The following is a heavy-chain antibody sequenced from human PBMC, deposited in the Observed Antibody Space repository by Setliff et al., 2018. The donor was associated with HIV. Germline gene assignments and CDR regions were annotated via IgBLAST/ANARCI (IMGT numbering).Heavy chain of an antibody. D-gene: IGHD1-1*01. CDR1: GFNFDDYA. CDR2: ITWNSGTI. V-gene: IGHV3-9*01. CDR3: AKDYGDGHNWGAFDI. Sequence: SLKISCAASGFNFDDYAMHWGRQVPGKGPEWVSGITWNSGTIAYADSVKGRLTISRDNAKKYVYLQMNSLRVEDTALYFCAKDYGDGHNWGAFDIWGQGTMVTVSS. J-gene: IGHJ3*02.